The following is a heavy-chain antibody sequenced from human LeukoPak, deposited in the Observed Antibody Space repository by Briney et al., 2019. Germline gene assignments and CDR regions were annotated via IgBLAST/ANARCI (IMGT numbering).Heavy chain of an antibody. D-gene: IGHD6-19*01. Sequence: GASVKVSCKTSGYTFTTYGISWVRQAPGQGLEWMGWISAYNGNTMYAQKFQGRVTMTTDTSTSTAYMELSSLRSEDTAVYYCARGVRAVAATGYYYYYMDVWGKGTTVTISS. CDR2: ISAYNGNT. CDR1: GYTFTTYG. CDR3: ARGVRAVAATGYYYYYMDV. J-gene: IGHJ6*03. V-gene: IGHV1-18*01.